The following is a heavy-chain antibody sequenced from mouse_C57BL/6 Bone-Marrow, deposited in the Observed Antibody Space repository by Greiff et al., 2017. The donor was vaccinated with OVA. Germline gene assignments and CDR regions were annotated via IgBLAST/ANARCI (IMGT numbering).Heavy chain of an antibody. CDR3: ARHDAMDY. Sequence: EVQVVESGGGLVQPGGSLTLSCAASGFTFSDFYMYWIRQTPETRLEWVAYISNGGGCTYYPDTVKGRFTISIDNAKNTLYLQMSRLKSEDTAMYYCARHDAMDYWGQGTSVTVSS. CDR2: ISNGGGCT. CDR1: GFTFSDFY. V-gene: IGHV5-12*01. J-gene: IGHJ4*01.